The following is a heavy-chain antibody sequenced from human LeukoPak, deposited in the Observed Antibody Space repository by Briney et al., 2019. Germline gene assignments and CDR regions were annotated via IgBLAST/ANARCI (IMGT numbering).Heavy chain of an antibody. CDR2: TYYRSKWYN. D-gene: IGHD6-19*01. V-gene: IGHV6-1*01. J-gene: IGHJ4*02. CDR3: ATVGYSSGRFDY. Sequence: SQTLSLICAISGDSVCSNSAAWNWIRQSPSRGLEWLGRTYYRSKWYNDYAVSVKSRITINPDTSKNQFSLQLNSVTPEDTAVYYCATVGYSSGRFDYWGQGTLVTVSS. CDR1: GDSVCSNSAA.